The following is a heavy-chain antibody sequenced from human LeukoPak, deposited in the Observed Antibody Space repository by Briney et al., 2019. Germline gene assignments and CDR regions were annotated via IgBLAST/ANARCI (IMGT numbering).Heavy chain of an antibody. CDR1: GGSFSGYY. V-gene: IGHV4-34*01. D-gene: IGHD3-10*01. J-gene: IGHJ3*02. Sequence: SETLSLTCAVYGGSFSGYYWSWIRQPPGKGLEWIGEINHSGSTNYNPSLKSRVTISVDTSKNQFSLKLSSVTAADTAVYYCAISYYYGSGSYLCIWGQGTMVTVSS. CDR3: AISYYYGSGSYLCI. CDR2: INHSGST.